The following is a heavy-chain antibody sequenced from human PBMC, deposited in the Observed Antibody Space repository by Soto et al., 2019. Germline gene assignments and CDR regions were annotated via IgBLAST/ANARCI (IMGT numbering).Heavy chain of an antibody. Sequence: QVQLVESGGGVVQPGRSLRLSCAASGFTFSSYGMHWVRQAPGKGLEWVAVIWYDGSNKYYADSVKGRFTISRDNSKNSLYLQMNSLRAEDRAVYYCARDSRPLVVVAALWFDSWGQGTLVTVSS. CDR3: ARDSRPLVVVAALWFDS. V-gene: IGHV3-33*01. J-gene: IGHJ5*01. CDR1: GFTFSSYG. D-gene: IGHD2-15*01. CDR2: IWYDGSNK.